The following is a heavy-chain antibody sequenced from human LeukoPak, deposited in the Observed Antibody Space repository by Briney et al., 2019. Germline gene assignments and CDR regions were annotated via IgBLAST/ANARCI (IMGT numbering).Heavy chain of an antibody. V-gene: IGHV3-53*01. J-gene: IGHJ4*02. Sequence: GGSLRLSCEASGFTVSSNYMSWVRQAPGKGLEWVSVIYSGGSTYYADSVKGRFTISRDNSKNTLYLQMNSLRAEDTAVYYCARDAYGDYYFDYWGQGTLVTVSS. D-gene: IGHD4-17*01. CDR3: ARDAYGDYYFDY. CDR2: IYSGGST. CDR1: GFTVSSNY.